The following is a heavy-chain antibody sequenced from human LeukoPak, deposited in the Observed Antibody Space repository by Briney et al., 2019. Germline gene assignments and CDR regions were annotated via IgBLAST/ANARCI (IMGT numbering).Heavy chain of an antibody. CDR3: AREGYRSSWHRWGAYKWFDP. V-gene: IGHV3-74*01. Sequence: TGGSLRLSCAASVFTFSSYWMHWVPQAPGKGLVCVSRINSDESSTSYADSVKGRFTISRDNAKNTLYLQMNSLRAEDTAVYYCAREGYRSSWHRWGAYKWFDPWGQGNLVTVSS. D-gene: IGHD6-13*01. J-gene: IGHJ5*02. CDR2: INSDESST. CDR1: VFTFSSYW.